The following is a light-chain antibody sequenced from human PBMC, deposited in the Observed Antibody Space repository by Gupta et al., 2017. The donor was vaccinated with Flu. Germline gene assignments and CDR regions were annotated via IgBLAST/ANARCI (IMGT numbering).Light chain of an antibody. Sequence: DVQMTQSPSTQSASIGDRVTITCRASENVDTWVAWHQQKPGKVPKLLIYRASNLESGVPSRFSGSGSGTEFTLTINSLQPDDFASYYCQQYFSLYTFGQGTKLEIK. V-gene: IGKV1-5*03. CDR3: QQYFSLYT. J-gene: IGKJ2*01. CDR2: RAS. CDR1: ENVDTW.